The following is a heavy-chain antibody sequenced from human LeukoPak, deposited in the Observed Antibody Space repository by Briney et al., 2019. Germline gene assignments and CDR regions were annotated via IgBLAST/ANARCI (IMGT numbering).Heavy chain of an antibody. V-gene: IGHV3-48*03. D-gene: IGHD3-22*01. CDR2: ISSSGSTV. CDR3: AREASYTYYYDSSGYYLDAFDI. Sequence: GGSLRLSCAASGFTFSSYEMNWVRQAPGKGLEWVSYISSSGSTVYYADSVKGRFTISRDNAKNSLYLQMNSLRAEDTAVYYCAREASYTYYYDSSGYYLDAFDIWGQGTMVTVSS. CDR1: GFTFSSYE. J-gene: IGHJ3*02.